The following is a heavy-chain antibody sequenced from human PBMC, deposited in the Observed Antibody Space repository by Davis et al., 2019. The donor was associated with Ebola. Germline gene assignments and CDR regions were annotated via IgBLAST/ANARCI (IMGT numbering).Heavy chain of an antibody. CDR3: AKDSSSSYHYYYGMDV. J-gene: IGHJ6*04. Sequence: GGSLRLSCSASGFIFSTYVMSWVRQAPGKGLEWVSGISWNSGSIGYADSVKGRFTISRDNAKNPLYLQMNSLRAEDTALYYYAKDSSSSYHYYYGMDVWGKGTTVTVSS. CDR2: ISWNSGSI. V-gene: IGHV3-9*01. D-gene: IGHD6-6*01. CDR1: GFIFSTYV.